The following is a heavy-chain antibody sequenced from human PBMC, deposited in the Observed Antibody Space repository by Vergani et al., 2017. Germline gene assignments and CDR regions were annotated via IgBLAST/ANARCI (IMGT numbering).Heavy chain of an antibody. CDR2: IRPYTGHT. D-gene: IGHD1-1*01. J-gene: IGHJ3*01. CDR3: ARVAPSNSEVTPTAFDV. CDR1: GYTFTDYY. V-gene: IGHV1-69-2*01. Sequence: EVQLVQSGAEVKKPGATVKISCKVSGYTFTDYYMHWVQQAPGKGLEWMAWIRPYTGHTIYAQKFQDRVTMTADTSTNTAYMELRSLRSDDTAVYFCARVAPSNSEVTPTAFDVWGQGTMVTVSS.